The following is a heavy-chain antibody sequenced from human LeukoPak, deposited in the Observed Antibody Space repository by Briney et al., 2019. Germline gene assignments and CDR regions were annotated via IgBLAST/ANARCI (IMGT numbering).Heavy chain of an antibody. CDR3: ARDFAPGGMDV. J-gene: IGHJ6*02. CDR2: IKQDGSEK. Sequence: GGSLRLSCAASGFSFSSYWMSWVRQAPGKGLEWVANIKQDGSEKYYVDSVKGRFTIPRDNAKNSLYLQMNSLRAEDTAVYYCARDFAPGGMDVWGQGTTVTVSS. CDR1: GFSFSSYW. D-gene: IGHD3-10*01. V-gene: IGHV3-7*01.